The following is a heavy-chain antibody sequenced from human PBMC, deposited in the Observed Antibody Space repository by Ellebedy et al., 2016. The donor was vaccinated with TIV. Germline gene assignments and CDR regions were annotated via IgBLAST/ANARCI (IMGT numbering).Heavy chain of an antibody. CDR2: ISFDGSIK. CDR3: ARGGLINSYAAADY. Sequence: PGGSLRLSCAVSGFTFSTYVIHSVRQAPGKGLEWVALISFDGSIKYYADSVKGRFTISRDNSKSTLYLQMNSLRTEDTAVYYCARGGLINSYAAADYWGQGTLVTVSS. D-gene: IGHD2-2*01. V-gene: IGHV3-30-3*01. J-gene: IGHJ4*02. CDR1: GFTFSTYV.